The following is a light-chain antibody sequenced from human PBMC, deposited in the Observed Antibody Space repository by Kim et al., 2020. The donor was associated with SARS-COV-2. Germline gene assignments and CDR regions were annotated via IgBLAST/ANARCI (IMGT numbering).Light chain of an antibody. CDR3: HQYGSSPRT. CDR1: QSVSSTY. J-gene: IGKJ1*01. Sequence: SPGERAPLSCRASQSVSSTYLVWYQQKPGQAPRLVMYGASNRATGIPDRFSGSGSGTDFTLTISRLEPEDFAVYYCHQYGSSPRTFGQGTKVDIK. V-gene: IGKV3-20*01. CDR2: GAS.